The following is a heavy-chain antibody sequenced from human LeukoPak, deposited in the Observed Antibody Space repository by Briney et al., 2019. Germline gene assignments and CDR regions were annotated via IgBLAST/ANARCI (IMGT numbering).Heavy chain of an antibody. CDR2: ITSSSSYI. CDR1: GFTFSSYS. CDR3: ARTLGYCSSTSCYSHYYGMDV. Sequence: GGPLRLSCAASGFTFSSYSMNWVRQAPGKGLEWVSSITSSSSYIYYADSVKGRFTISRDNAKNSLYLQMNSLRAEDTAVYYCARTLGYCSSTSCYSHYYGMDVWGKGTTVTVSS. V-gene: IGHV3-21*01. J-gene: IGHJ6*04. D-gene: IGHD2-2*01.